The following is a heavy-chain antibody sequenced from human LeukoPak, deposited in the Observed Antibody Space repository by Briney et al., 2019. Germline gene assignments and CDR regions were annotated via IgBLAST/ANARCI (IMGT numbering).Heavy chain of an antibody. D-gene: IGHD5-18*01. V-gene: IGHV3-23*01. CDR2: ISGTTGST. CDR1: GFTFSSFA. Sequence: PGGSLRLSCAVSGFTFSSFAMSWVCQGPGKGLEWVSGISGTTGSTHYADSVKGRFTVSRDNSKNTLFLDMNSLRADDTAIYYCAKDVPRDAAMANWGQGTLVSVSS. J-gene: IGHJ4*02. CDR3: AKDVPRDAAMAN.